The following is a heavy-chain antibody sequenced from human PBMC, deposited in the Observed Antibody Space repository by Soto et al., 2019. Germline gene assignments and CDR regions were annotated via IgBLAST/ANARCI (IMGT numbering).Heavy chain of an antibody. V-gene: IGHV3-23*01. Sequence: PGGSLRLSCAASGFTFSNYLMSWVRQAPGKGLEWVSSIFNNGAATYYANSVKGRFTVSRENSKNTLYLQMNSLRAEDTAIYYCATEPGYSSSSLDYWGQGTLVTVSS. CDR1: GFTFSNYL. CDR3: ATEPGYSSSSLDY. J-gene: IGHJ4*02. D-gene: IGHD6-6*01. CDR2: IFNNGAAT.